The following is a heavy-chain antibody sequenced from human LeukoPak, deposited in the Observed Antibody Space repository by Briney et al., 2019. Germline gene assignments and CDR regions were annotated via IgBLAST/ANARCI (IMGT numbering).Heavy chain of an antibody. CDR2: ISGSGGST. CDR3: AKFPGIAVAGTLFDY. J-gene: IGHJ4*02. CDR1: GFTFSSYA. D-gene: IGHD6-19*01. V-gene: IGHV3-23*01. Sequence: PGGSLRLSCAASGFTFSSYAMSWVRQAPGKGLEWVSAISGSGGSTYYADSVKGRFTISRDNSKNTLYLQMNSLRAEDTAAYYCAKFPGIAVAGTLFDYWGQGTLVTVSS.